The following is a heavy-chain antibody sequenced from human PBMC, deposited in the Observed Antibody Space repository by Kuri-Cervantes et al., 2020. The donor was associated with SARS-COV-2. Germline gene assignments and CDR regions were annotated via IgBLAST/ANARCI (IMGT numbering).Heavy chain of an antibody. D-gene: IGHD2-8*02. V-gene: IGHV3-7*01. CDR1: GFTFSTSW. CDR2: IGQDGSVK. CDR3: AIGGNYWYA. J-gene: IGHJ5*02. Sequence: ETLSLTCAASGFTFSTSWMSWVRQAPGKGLEWVANIGQDGSVKYYVDSAKGRFTISRDNAKNSLYLQMNSLRTDDMAVYYCAIGGNYWYAWGQGTLVTVSS.